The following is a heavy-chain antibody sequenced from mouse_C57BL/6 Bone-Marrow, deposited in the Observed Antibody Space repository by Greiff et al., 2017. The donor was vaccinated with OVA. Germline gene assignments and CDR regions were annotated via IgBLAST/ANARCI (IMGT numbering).Heavy chain of an antibody. CDR1: GFTFSSYT. D-gene: IGHD2-2*01. CDR3: ARHWSYYGWNYAMDY. J-gene: IGHJ4*01. CDR2: ISGGGGNT. Sequence: EVKLVESGGGLVKPGGSLKLSCAASGFTFSSYTMSWVRQTPEKRLEWVATISGGGGNTYYPDSVQGRFTISRDNAKNTLYLQMSSLRSEDTALYYCARHWSYYGWNYAMDYWGQGTSVTVSS. V-gene: IGHV5-9*01.